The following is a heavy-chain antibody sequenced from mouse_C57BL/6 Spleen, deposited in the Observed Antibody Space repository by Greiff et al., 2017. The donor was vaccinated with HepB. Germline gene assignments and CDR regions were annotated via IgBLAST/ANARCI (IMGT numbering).Heavy chain of an antibody. CDR1: GFSLTSYG. CDR2: IWSGGST. J-gene: IGHJ2*01. Sequence: QVQLQQSGPGLVQPSQSLSITCTVSGFSLTSYGVHWVRQSPGKGLEWLGVIWSGGSTDYNAAFISSLSISKDNSKSQVFFKMNSLQADDTAIYYCATNGARGYYFDYWGQGTTLTVSS. CDR3: ATNGARGYYFDY. V-gene: IGHV2-2*01.